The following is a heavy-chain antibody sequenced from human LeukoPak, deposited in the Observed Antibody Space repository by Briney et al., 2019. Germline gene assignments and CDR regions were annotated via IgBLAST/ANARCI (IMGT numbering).Heavy chain of an antibody. V-gene: IGHV1-18*01. CDR2: ISGYTGDP. D-gene: IGHD3-22*01. CDR3: ARVGIGYYDSSGYYPYYFDF. Sequence: ASVKVSCKASGYSFSSHGIGWVRQAPGQGLEWMGWISGYTGDPNYAQKFQGRITMTTETSTSTAYMELRSLRSDDTAIYYCARVGIGYYDSSGYYPYYFDFWGQGTLVTVSS. CDR1: GYSFSSHG. J-gene: IGHJ4*02.